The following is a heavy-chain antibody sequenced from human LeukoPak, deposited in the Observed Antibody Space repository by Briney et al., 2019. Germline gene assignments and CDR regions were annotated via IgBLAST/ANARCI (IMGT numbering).Heavy chain of an antibody. CDR2: IYYSGST. CDR3: ARVTASRHYYDSSGYYRHFDY. Sequence: SETLSLTCTVSGGSISSSSYYWGWIRQPPGKGLEWIGSIYYSGSTYYNPSLKSRVTISVDTSKNQFSLKLSSVTAADTAVYYCARVTASRHYYDSSGYYRHFDYWGQGTLVTVSS. V-gene: IGHV4-39*07. J-gene: IGHJ4*02. D-gene: IGHD3-22*01. CDR1: GGSISSSSYY.